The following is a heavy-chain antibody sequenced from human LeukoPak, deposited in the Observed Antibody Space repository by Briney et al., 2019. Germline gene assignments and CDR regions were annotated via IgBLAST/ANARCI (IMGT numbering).Heavy chain of an antibody. V-gene: IGHV1-46*01. Sequence: ASVKVSCKASGYTFTSYYMHWVRQAPGQGLEWKGIINPSGGSTSYAQKFQGRVTMTRDTSTSTVYMELSSLRSEDTAVYYCARNNYYDSSGDAFDIWGQGTMVTVSS. D-gene: IGHD3-22*01. CDR1: GYTFTSYY. J-gene: IGHJ3*02. CDR3: ARNNYYDSSGDAFDI. CDR2: INPSGGST.